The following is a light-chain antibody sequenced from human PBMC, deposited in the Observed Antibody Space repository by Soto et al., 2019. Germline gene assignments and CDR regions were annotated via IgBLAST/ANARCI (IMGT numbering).Light chain of an antibody. CDR1: QSISSH. CDR3: QQRPNWPLT. Sequence: EIVLTQSPATLSLSPGERATLSCRASQSISSHLAWYQQKPGQAPRLLIYAASNRATGIPARFSGRGAGTHVTRAINSLEPDDFAVDCCQQRPNWPLTSGGGPQVEMK. V-gene: IGKV3-11*01. CDR2: AAS. J-gene: IGKJ4*01.